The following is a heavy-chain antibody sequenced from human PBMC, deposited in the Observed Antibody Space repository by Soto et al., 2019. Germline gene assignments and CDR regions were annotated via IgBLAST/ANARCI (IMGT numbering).Heavy chain of an antibody. Sequence: ASVKVSCKVSGYTLTDLSIHWVRQAPGKGLVGIGCVDPEDGETIYAKKCQGRVTITANKSTNTAYMELRSLRSEDTSVYYCARVGATIFGVFLNYYGMDVWGQGTTVTVSS. D-gene: IGHD3-3*01. CDR2: VDPEDGET. CDR3: ARVGATIFGVFLNYYGMDV. J-gene: IGHJ6*02. CDR1: GYTLTDLS. V-gene: IGHV1-24*01.